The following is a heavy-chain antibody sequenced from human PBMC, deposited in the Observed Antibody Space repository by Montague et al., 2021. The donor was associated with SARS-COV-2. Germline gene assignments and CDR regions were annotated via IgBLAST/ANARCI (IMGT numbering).Heavy chain of an antibody. V-gene: IGHV4-31*03. CDR3: ARVRMTMVVVVDAFDI. D-gene: IGHD3-22*01. CDR2: NYYSGST. J-gene: IGHJ3*02. CDR1: GGSISSGDYY. Sequence: TLSLTCTVSGGSISSGDYYWSWIRQHPGKGLEWIGYNYYSGSTYYNPSLKSRVTISVDTSKNQFSLKLSSVTAADTAVYYCARVRMTMVVVVDAFDIWGQGTMVTVSS.